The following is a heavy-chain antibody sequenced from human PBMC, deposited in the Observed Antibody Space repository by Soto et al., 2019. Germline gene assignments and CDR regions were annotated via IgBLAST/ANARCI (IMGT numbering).Heavy chain of an antibody. J-gene: IGHJ6*03. CDR1: GYTFTTYA. D-gene: IGHD2-8*01. V-gene: IGHV1-8*01. CDR2: MNANNGNT. CDR3: ARMPYCTNGVCRNYYYYYYMDV. Sequence: ASVKVSCKASGYTFTTYAIHWVRQAPGQSPEWMGWMNANNGNTGYSQKFQGRVTMTRNTSISTAYMELSSLRSEDTAVHYCARMPYCTNGVCRNYYYYYYMDVWGKGTTVTVSS.